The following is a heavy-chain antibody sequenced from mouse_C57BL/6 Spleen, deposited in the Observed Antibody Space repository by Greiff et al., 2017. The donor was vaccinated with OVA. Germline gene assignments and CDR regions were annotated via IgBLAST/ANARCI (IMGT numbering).Heavy chain of an antibody. CDR1: GFTFSDYY. CDR2: INYDGSST. V-gene: IGHV5-16*01. J-gene: IGHJ2*01. Sequence: EVKLMESEGGLVQPGSSMKLSCTASGFTFSDYYMAWVRQVPEKGLEWVANINYDGSSTYYLDSLKSRFIISRDNAKNILYLQMSSLKSEDTATYYCARDGRLRGYFDYWGQGTTLTVSS. CDR3: ARDGRLRGYFDY. D-gene: IGHD2-2*01.